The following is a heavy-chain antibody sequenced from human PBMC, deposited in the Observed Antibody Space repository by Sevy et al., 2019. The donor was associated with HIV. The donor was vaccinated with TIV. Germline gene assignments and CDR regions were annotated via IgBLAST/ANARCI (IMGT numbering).Heavy chain of an antibody. CDR3: ASAREYYEDNSGYFDY. CDR1: GHTLNQLS. D-gene: IGHD3-22*01. Sequence: ASVKVSCKVSGHTLNQLSMHWVRQAPGKGLEWMGRFDPEDGETIYAQRFQGRFTMTEGTSTDTAYMNLSSLRSEDTAVYYCASAREYYEDNSGYFDYWGQGTLVTVSS. J-gene: IGHJ4*02. V-gene: IGHV1-24*01. CDR2: FDPEDGET.